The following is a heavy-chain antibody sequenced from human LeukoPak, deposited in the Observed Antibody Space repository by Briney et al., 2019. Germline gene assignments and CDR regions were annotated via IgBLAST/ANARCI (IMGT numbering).Heavy chain of an antibody. J-gene: IGHJ5*02. D-gene: IGHD5-12*01. CDR1: GFSFDDYT. CDR3: ARGPAATIVNWFDP. CDR2: ISWNGGST. Sequence: GGSLRLSCAASGFSFDDYTMHWVRQAPGKALEWVSLISWNGGSTYYADSVKGRFTISRDNSKNTLYLQMNSLRAEDTAVYYCARGPAATIVNWFDPWGQGTLVTVSS. V-gene: IGHV3-43*01.